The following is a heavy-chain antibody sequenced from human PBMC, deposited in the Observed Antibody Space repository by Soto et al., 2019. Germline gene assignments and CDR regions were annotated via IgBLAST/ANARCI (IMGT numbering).Heavy chain of an antibody. CDR3: ALEGGEH. J-gene: IGHJ1*01. D-gene: IGHD3-16*01. CDR1: RFTFSDFG. V-gene: IGHV3-30*03. Sequence: QVQLVESGGGVVQPGRSLRLSCAASRFTFSDFGMLWVRQAPGMGLEWVAVISYDGDIKFYADFVRGRFTVSRDNSRNTLYLQLNNLRPEDTAVYFCALEGGEHWGQGTPVTVSS. CDR2: ISYDGDIK.